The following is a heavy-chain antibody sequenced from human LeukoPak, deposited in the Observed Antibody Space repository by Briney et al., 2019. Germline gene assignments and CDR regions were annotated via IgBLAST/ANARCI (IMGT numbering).Heavy chain of an antibody. V-gene: IGHV3-30*18. D-gene: IGHD2-21*01. J-gene: IGHJ5*02. CDR3: AKDSYLWGLFDP. CDR1: GFTFSSYG. CDR2: ISYDGSNK. Sequence: GGSLRLSCAASGFTFSSYGMHWVRQAPGKGLEWVAVISYDGSNKYYADSVKGRFTISRDNSKSTLYLQMNSLRAEDTAVYYCAKDSYLWGLFDPWGQGTLVTVSS.